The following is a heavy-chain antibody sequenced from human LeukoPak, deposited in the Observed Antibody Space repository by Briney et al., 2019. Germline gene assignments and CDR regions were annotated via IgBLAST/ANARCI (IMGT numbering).Heavy chain of an antibody. V-gene: IGHV3-9*01. Sequence: PGGSLRLSCAASGFTFDDYAMHWVRQAPGKGLEWVSGISWNSGSIGYADSVKGRFTISRDNAKNSLYLQMNSLRAEDTGVYYCARARWYSSDYWGQGTLVTVSS. CDR1: GFTFDDYA. J-gene: IGHJ4*02. CDR3: ARARWYSSDY. D-gene: IGHD5-24*01. CDR2: ISWNSGSI.